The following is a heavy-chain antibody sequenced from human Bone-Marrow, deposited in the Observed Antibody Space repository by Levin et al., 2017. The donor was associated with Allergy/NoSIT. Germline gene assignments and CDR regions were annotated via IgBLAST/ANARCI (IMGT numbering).Heavy chain of an antibody. V-gene: IGHV1-2*04. Sequence: GESLKISCKASGYTFSDHYIHWVRQAPGLGLEWVGWINPGGGGTNTAQKFKTWVTMTRDTSMNTVYLELRSLKSDDTATYDCARDRGFYYGAVREYGLDVWGQGTTVTVSS. CDR3: ARDRGFYYGAVREYGLDV. CDR1: GYTFSDHY. J-gene: IGHJ6*02. D-gene: IGHD3-10*01. CDR2: INPGGGGT.